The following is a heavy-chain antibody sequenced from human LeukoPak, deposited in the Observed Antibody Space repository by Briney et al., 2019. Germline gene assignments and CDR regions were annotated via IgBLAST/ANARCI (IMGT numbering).Heavy chain of an antibody. CDR1: GGSISSGSYY. J-gene: IGHJ4*02. V-gene: IGHV4-61*02. Sequence: SQTLSLTCTVSGGSISSGSYYWSWIRQPAGKGLEWIGRIYTSGSTNYNPSLKSRVTISVDTSKNQFSLKLSSVTAADTAVYYCAREMATSFDYWAREPWSPSPQ. D-gene: IGHD5-24*01. CDR3: AREMATSFDY. CDR2: IYTSGST.